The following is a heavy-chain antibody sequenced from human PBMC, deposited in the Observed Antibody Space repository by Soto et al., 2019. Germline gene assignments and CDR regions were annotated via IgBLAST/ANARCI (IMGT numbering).Heavy chain of an antibody. J-gene: IGHJ6*02. D-gene: IGHD3-10*01. Sequence: GGSLRLSCAASGFTFSDHYMEWVRQAPGKGLEWVGRIRNKANGFTTEYAASVRGRFTISRDDSKNLVYLQMNSLKTEDTAVYYCTREGSVYGMDVWGQGTTVTVSS. CDR2: IRNKANGFTT. CDR3: TREGSVYGMDV. V-gene: IGHV3-72*01. CDR1: GFTFSDHY.